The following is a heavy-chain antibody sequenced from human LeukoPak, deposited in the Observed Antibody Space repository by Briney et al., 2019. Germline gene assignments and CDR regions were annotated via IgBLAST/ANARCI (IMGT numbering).Heavy chain of an antibody. CDR2: IIPIFGTA. V-gene: IGHV1-69*13. CDR1: GGTFSSYA. D-gene: IGHD3-22*01. J-gene: IGHJ4*02. Sequence: ASVKVSCKASGGTFSSYAISWVRQAPGQGLEWMGGIIPIFGTANYAQKFQGRVTITADESTSTAYMELSSLRSEDTAVYYCARDAAPDYYDSSGYYPTFDYWGQGTLVTVSS. CDR3: ARDAAPDYYDSSGYYPTFDY.